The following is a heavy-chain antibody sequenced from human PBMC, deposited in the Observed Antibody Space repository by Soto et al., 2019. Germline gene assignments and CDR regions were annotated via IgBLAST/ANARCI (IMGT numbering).Heavy chain of an antibody. CDR3: ARKRRGYCSSTSCYAGYYYYGMDV. CDR1: GGSFSCYY. CDR2: INHSGST. V-gene: IGHV4-34*01. D-gene: IGHD2-2*01. J-gene: IGHJ6*02. Sequence: PSETLSLTCAVYGGSFSCYYWSWIRQPPGKGLEWIGEINHSGSTNYNPSLKSRVTISVDTSKNQFSLKLSSVTAADTAVYYCARKRRGYCSSTSCYAGYYYYGMDVWGQGTTVTVSS.